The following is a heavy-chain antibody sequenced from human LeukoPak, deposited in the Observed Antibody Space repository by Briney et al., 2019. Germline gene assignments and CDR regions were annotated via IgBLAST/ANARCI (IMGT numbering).Heavy chain of an antibody. V-gene: IGHV4-34*01. D-gene: IGHD3-9*01. Sequence: PSETLSLTCAVYGGSFSGYYWSWIRQPPGKGLEWIGEINHSGSTNYNPSLTSRVTISVDTSKNQFSLKLSSVTAADTAVYYCARGYYDILTGYYSPFFDYWGQGTLVTVSS. CDR3: ARGYYDILTGYYSPFFDY. CDR2: INHSGST. J-gene: IGHJ4*02. CDR1: GGSFSGYY.